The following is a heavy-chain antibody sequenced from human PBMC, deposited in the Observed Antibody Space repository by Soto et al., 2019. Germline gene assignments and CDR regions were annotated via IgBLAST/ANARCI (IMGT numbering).Heavy chain of an antibody. V-gene: IGHV5-51*01. CDR2: IYPGDSDT. D-gene: IGHD3-3*01. CDR3: AIPLGDFWSGPDAFDI. CDR1: GYSFTSYW. Sequence: GESLKISCKGSGYSFTSYWIGWVRQMPGKGLEWMGIIYPGDSDTRYSPSFQGQVTISADKSISTAYLQWSSLKASDTAMYYCAIPLGDFWSGPDAFDIWGQGTMVTVSS. J-gene: IGHJ3*02.